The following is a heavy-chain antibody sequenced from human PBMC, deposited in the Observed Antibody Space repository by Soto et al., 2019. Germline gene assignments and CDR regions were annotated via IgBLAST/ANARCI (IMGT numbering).Heavy chain of an antibody. D-gene: IGHD3-10*01. CDR1: GYTFSSYY. CDR2: INPHGGST. Sequence: QVQLVPSGAEVKKPGASVKVSCKASGYTFSSYYIHWVRQAPGQGLEWIGIINPHGGSTNYAQNVKGRLTVTRDTSTATVYMALSALTSDDTAMYYWARGDGRGDCWGQGTLVVVSS. J-gene: IGHJ4*02. V-gene: IGHV1-46*01. CDR3: ARGDGRGDC.